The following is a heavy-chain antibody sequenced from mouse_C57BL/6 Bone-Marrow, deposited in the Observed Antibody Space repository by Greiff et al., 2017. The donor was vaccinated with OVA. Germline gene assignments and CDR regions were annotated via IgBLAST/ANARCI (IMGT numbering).Heavy chain of an antibody. CDR3: AIYYYGSSPYWYFDV. J-gene: IGHJ1*03. V-gene: IGHV1-81*01. Sequence: QVQLQQSGAELARPGASVKLSCKASGYTFTSYGISWVKQRTGQGLEWIGEIYPRSGNTYYNEKFKGKATLTADKSSSTAYMELRSLTSEDSAVYFLAIYYYGSSPYWYFDVWGTGTTVTVSS. D-gene: IGHD1-1*01. CDR2: IYPRSGNT. CDR1: GYTFTSYG.